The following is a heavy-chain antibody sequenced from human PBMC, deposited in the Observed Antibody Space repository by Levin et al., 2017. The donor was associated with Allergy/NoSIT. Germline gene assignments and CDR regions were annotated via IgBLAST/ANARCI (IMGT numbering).Heavy chain of an antibody. CDR2: ISSRSDYI. CDR3: ARDPYFQHP. CDR1: KFTFISYT. J-gene: IGHJ5*02. Sequence: AGGSLRLSCAASKFTFISYTMHWVRQAPGKGLEWVSSISSRSDYIYYADSVKGRFTISRDNAKNSLYLQMNSLRAEDTAVYYCARDPYFQHPWGQGTLVAVSS. V-gene: IGHV3-21*01. D-gene: IGHD3-10*01.